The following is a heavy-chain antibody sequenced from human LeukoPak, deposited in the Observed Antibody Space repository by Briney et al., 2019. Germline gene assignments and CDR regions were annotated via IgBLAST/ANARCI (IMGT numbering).Heavy chain of an antibody. CDR2: ISWNSGSI. J-gene: IGHJ4*02. CDR3: AKEGEWLRAPFDY. CDR1: GFTFSSYA. Sequence: GRSLRLSCAASGFTFSSYAMHWVRQAPGKGLEWVSGISWNSGSIGYADSVKSRFTISRDNAKNSLYLQMNSLRAEDTALYYCAKEGEWLRAPFDYWGQGTLVTVSS. D-gene: IGHD5-12*01. V-gene: IGHV3-9*01.